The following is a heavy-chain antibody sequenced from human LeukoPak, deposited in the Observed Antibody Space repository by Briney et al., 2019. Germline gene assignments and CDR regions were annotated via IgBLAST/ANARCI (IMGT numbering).Heavy chain of an antibody. CDR2: INHSGST. Sequence: SETLSLTCTVSSGAISNYYWSWIRQPPGKGLEWIGEINHSGSTNYNPSLKSRVTISVDTSKNQFSLKLSSVTAADTAVYYCARRGTVYVAFDIWGQGTMVTVSS. CDR3: ARRGTVYVAFDI. V-gene: IGHV4-34*01. D-gene: IGHD5/OR15-5a*01. CDR1: SGAISNYY. J-gene: IGHJ3*02.